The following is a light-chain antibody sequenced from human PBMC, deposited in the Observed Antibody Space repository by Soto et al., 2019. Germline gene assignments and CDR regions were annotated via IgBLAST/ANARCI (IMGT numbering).Light chain of an antibody. V-gene: IGKV3-15*01. CDR1: QSLGSN. CDR2: GAS. Sequence: KVMTQSPATLSVSPGERATLSCRASQSLGSNLAWYQQKPGQAPRLLIYGASTRATGIPARFSGSGSGTELTLTISSLQSEDFAVYYCQQYNNWPPLTFGGGTKVDIK. J-gene: IGKJ4*01. CDR3: QQYNNWPPLT.